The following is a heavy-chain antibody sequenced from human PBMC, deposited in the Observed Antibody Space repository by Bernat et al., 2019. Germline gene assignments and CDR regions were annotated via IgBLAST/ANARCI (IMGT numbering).Heavy chain of an antibody. CDR1: GYTFTGSY. V-gene: IGHV1-2*02. J-gene: IGHJ4*02. CDR3: ARGHPGKPDY. CDR2: IDPKNGDT. Sequence: QVQLVQSGAEVKKPGASVKVSCRASGYTFTGSYIHWVRQAPGQGPEWMGWIDPKNGDTKYAQKFQGRVTLTRDTSISTAYMELSSLTSDDTAVYYCARGHPGKPDYWGQGILVTVSS.